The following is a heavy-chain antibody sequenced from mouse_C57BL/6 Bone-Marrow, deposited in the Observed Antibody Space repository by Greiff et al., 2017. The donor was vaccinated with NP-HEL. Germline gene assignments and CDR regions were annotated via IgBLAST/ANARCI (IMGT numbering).Heavy chain of an antibody. CDR1: GFTFSDYG. CDR2: ISSGSSTI. J-gene: IGHJ2*01. V-gene: IGHV5-17*01. CDR3: ARRTTVVEGDYFDY. Sequence: DVKLVESGGGLVKPGGSLKLSCAASGFTFSDYGMHWVRQAPEKGLEWVAYISSGSSTIYYADTVKGRFTISRDNAKNTLFLQMTSLRSEDTAMYYCARRTTVVEGDYFDYWGQGTTLTVSS. D-gene: IGHD1-1*01.